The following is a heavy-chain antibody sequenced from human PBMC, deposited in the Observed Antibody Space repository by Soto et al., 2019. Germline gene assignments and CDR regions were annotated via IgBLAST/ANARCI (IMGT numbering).Heavy chain of an antibody. J-gene: IGHJ4*02. CDR3: ARIWGGGGYALY. CDR2: ISSSGTTT. D-gene: IGHD2-8*01. Sequence: QVQLVESGGGLVKPGGSLRLSCAASGFTFSDFYMSWIRQAPGKGLEWISYISSSGTTTYYTDSVKGRFTISRDNAKNSLYLQMNPLRDEDTAVYYCARIWGGGGYALYWGQGTLVTVSS. CDR1: GFTFSDFY. V-gene: IGHV3-11*01.